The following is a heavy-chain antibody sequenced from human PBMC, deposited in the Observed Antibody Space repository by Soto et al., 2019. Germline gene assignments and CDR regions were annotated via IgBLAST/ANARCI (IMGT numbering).Heavy chain of an antibody. J-gene: IGHJ5*01. CDR1: GFALSDYG. V-gene: IGHV3-33*01. CDR3: ARDLLYSSPSFYSYDRLDS. CDR2: MWFDGSNQ. Sequence: QVQLVESGGGVVQPGRSLRLSCAASGFALSDYGMNWVRQAPGKGLEWVAVMWFDGSNQYYADSVKGRFTISRDNSKNTLYLEMNSLRADDTAVYYCARDLLYSSPSFYSYDRLDSWGQGTLVTVSS. D-gene: IGHD6-6*01.